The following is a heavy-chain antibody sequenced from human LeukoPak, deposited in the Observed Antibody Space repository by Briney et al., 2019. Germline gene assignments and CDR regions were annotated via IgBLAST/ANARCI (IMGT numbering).Heavy chain of an antibody. CDR1: GFTFSSYS. J-gene: IGHJ4*02. Sequence: GGSLRLSCAASGFTFSSYSMNWVRQAPGKGLEWVSYISYSSSTIYYADSVKGRFTISRDNAKNSLYLQMNSLRDEDMAVYYCARDERAGSGWYFVYWGQGTLVTVSS. CDR2: ISYSSSTI. V-gene: IGHV3-48*02. CDR3: ARDERAGSGWYFVY. D-gene: IGHD6-19*01.